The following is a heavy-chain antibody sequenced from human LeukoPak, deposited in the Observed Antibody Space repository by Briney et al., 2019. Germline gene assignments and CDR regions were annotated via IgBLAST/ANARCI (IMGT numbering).Heavy chain of an antibody. CDR3: ARGSGNYDFWSGYHGQSNWFDP. D-gene: IGHD3-3*01. Sequence: ASVKVSCKASGYTFTSYDIHWVRQATGQGLEWMGWMNPNSGNTGYAQKFQGRVTMTRNTSISTAYMELSSLRSEDTAVYYCARGSGNYDFWSGYHGQSNWFDPWGQGTLVTVSS. CDR1: GYTFTSYD. CDR2: MNPNSGNT. V-gene: IGHV1-8*01. J-gene: IGHJ5*02.